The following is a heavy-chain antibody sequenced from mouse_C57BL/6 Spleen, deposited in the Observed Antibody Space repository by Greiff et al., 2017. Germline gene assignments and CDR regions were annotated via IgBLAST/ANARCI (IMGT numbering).Heavy chain of an antibody. V-gene: IGHV1-55*01. Sequence: VQLQQPGAELVKPGASVKMSCKASGYTFTSYWITWVKQRPGQGLEWIGDIYPGSGSTNYNEKFKSKATLTVDTSSSTAYMQLSSLTSKDSAVYYCARTPSTVVPHWYVDVWGTGTTVTVSS. CDR2: IYPGSGST. CDR3: ARTPSTVVPHWYVDV. D-gene: IGHD1-1*01. CDR1: GYTFTSYW. J-gene: IGHJ1*03.